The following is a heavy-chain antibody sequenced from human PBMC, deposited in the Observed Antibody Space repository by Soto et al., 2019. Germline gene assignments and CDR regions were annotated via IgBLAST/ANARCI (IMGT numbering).Heavy chain of an antibody. CDR3: ARLHCSSTTCPRRGYYYGMDV. CDR2: ISFDGSSK. Sequence: QVQLVESGGGVVPPGRSLSLSCAASGFTFSSYTMHWVRQAPGKGLEWVAVISFDGSSKYYTNSVKGRFTISRDDSKNTLYLQMNSLRVDDTAVYYCARLHCSSTTCPRRGYYYGMDVWGQGTTVTVSS. V-gene: IGHV3-30-3*01. CDR1: GFTFSSYT. D-gene: IGHD2-2*01. J-gene: IGHJ6*02.